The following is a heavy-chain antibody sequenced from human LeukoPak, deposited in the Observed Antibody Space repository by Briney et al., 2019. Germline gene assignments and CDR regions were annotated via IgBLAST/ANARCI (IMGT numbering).Heavy chain of an antibody. CDR2: ISYDESNE. CDR1: GFTFINYA. D-gene: IGHD5-18*01. J-gene: IGHJ4*02. V-gene: IGHV3-30-3*01. CDR3: ARDRSTNGNTAMVRGGHY. Sequence: QAGGSLRLSCAASGFTFINYAMHWVRQPPGKGLEGVAIISYDESNEYYADSVKGRFTISRDNSKNTLYLQMNSLRAEDTAVYYCARDRSTNGNTAMVRGGHYWGQGTLVPVSS.